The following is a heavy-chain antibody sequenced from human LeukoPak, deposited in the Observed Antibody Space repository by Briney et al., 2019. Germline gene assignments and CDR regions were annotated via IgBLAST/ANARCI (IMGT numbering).Heavy chain of an antibody. CDR1: GFTFSSYA. V-gene: IGHV3-23*01. CDR2: ISGSGDST. D-gene: IGHD6-6*01. J-gene: IGHJ5*02. Sequence: GGSLRLSCAASGFTFSSYAMSWVRQAPGKGLEWVSTISGSGDSTYFADSVKGRFTISRDNSKNTLYLQMNSLRAEDTAVYYCAKGGGSSSANWFDPWGQGTLVTVSS. CDR3: AKGGGSSSANWFDP.